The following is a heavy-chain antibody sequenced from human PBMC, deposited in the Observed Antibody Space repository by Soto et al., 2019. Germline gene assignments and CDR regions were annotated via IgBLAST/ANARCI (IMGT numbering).Heavy chain of an antibody. CDR2: IRSKAYGGTT. CDR3: TKNDYGDYGWFDP. J-gene: IGHJ5*02. D-gene: IGHD4-17*01. Sequence: HPGGSLRLSCTASVFTFGDYAMSWFRQAPGKGLEWVGFIRSKAYGGTTEYAASVEGRFTISRDDSKSIAYLQMNSLKTEDTAVYYCTKNDYGDYGWFDPWGQGTLVTVSS. V-gene: IGHV3-49*03. CDR1: VFTFGDYA.